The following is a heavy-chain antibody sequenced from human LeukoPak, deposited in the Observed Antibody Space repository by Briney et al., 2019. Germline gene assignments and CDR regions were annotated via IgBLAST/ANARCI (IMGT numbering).Heavy chain of an antibody. D-gene: IGHD2-2*01. J-gene: IGHJ6*03. CDR3: ARDRYCSSTSCYGFWMGAYYYYMDV. Sequence: PGGSLRLSCAASGFTFSSYWMSWVRQAPGKGLEWVANIKQDGSEKYYVDAVKGRFTISRDNAKNSLYLQMNSLRAEDTAVYYCARDRYCSSTSCYGFWMGAYYYYMDVWGKGTTVTVSS. CDR2: IKQDGSEK. CDR1: GFTFSSYW. V-gene: IGHV3-7*01.